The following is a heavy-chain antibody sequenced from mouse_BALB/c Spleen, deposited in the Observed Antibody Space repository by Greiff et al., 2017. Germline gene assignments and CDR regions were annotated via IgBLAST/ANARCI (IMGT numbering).Heavy chain of an antibody. D-gene: IGHD1-1*01. V-gene: IGHV1S56*01. CDR1: GYTFTSYY. CDR3: ARGDGSSYAMDY. CDR2: IYPGDGST. J-gene: IGHJ4*01. Sequence: QVQLKESGPELVKPGASVKMSCKASGYTFTSYYIHWVKQRPGQGLEWIGWIYPGDGSTKYNEKFKGKTTLTADKSSSTAYMLLSSLTSEDSAIYFCARGDGSSYAMDYWGQGTSVTVSS.